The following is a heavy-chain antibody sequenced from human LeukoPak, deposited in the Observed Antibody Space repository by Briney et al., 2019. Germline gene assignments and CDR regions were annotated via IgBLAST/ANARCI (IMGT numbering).Heavy chain of an antibody. D-gene: IGHD6-19*01. J-gene: IGHJ4*02. CDR2: TFYRSKWYN. Sequence: SQTLSLTCAISGDSVSNNSAAWNWIKQSPSRGLEWLGRTFYRSKWYNDYAVSVKSRITINPDTSKNQFSLQVNSVTPEDTAVYYCARAPTPIIAVAGSFDYWGQGTLVTVSS. CDR3: ARAPTPIIAVAGSFDY. CDR1: GDSVSNNSAA. V-gene: IGHV6-1*01.